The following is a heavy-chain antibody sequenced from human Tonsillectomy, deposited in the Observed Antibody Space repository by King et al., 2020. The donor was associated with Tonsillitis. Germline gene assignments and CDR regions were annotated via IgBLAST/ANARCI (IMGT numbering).Heavy chain of an antibody. CDR2: IFYSGIT. Sequence: VQLQESGPGLVKPSQTLSLTCTVSGASITSDGFCWNWIRHHPGKGLEWSGYIFYSGITYYNPSLKTLVSLSVDTSKNQFSLKLNSVTAADTAVYYFARGDRYYFDYWGQGTLVAVSS. D-gene: IGHD5-24*01. V-gene: IGHV4-31*01. CDR3: ARGDRYYFDY. CDR1: GASITSDGFC. J-gene: IGHJ4*02.